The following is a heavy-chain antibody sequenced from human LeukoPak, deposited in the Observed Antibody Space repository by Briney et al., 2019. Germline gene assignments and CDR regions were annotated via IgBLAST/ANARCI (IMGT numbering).Heavy chain of an antibody. Sequence: GGSLRLSCAASGFTFSNYWITWVRQAPGKGLEWVANIKPDGTKKTYVDSVKGRFTISRDNAKNSLYLQMNSLRVDDTAVYYCASQPAVIDLDYWGQGNLVTVSS. V-gene: IGHV3-7*01. J-gene: IGHJ4*02. CDR2: IKPDGTKK. CDR3: ASQPAVIDLDY. CDR1: GFTFSNYW. D-gene: IGHD2-21*01.